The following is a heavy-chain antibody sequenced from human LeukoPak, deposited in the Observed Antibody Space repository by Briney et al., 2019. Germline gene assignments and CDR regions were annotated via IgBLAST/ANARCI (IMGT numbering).Heavy chain of an antibody. J-gene: IGHJ4*02. CDR2: IYYFGTT. V-gene: IGHV4-39*07. CDR3: ARDHIAVSSFDQ. Sequence: PSETLSLTCTVSGASISYSGFFWGWTRQPPGKGLEWIGSIYYFGTTYYNPSLKTRVAMSVDMSKNQFSLKLTSVTAADTGVYYCARDHIAVSSFDQWGQGTLVTVSS. CDR1: GASISYSGFF. D-gene: IGHD6-19*01.